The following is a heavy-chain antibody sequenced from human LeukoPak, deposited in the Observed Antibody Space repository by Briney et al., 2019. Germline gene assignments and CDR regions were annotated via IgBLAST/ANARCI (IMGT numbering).Heavy chain of an antibody. Sequence: GGSLRLSCAASGFTFSNYWMSWVRQAPGKGLEWVANIKEDGGEIYYVGSVRGRFTISRDNAKNSLSLQMNSLRAEDTAVYYCVRYTRRYPFDYWGRGTLVTVSS. CDR2: IKEDGGEI. V-gene: IGHV3-7*04. CDR1: GFTFSNYW. J-gene: IGHJ4*02. D-gene: IGHD2-2*02. CDR3: VRYTRRYPFDY.